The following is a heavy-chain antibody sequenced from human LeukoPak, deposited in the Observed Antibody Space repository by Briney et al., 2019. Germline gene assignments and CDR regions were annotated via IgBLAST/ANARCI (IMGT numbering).Heavy chain of an antibody. CDR2: IYYSGST. J-gene: IGHJ4*02. D-gene: IGHD4-17*01. CDR3: ARDPGDYGDYEQRYYFDY. V-gene: IGHV4-34*01. Sequence: SETLSLTCAVYGGSFSGYYWSWIRQPPGKGLEWIGSIYYSGSTYYNPSLKSRVTISVDTSKNQFSLKLSSVTAADTAVYYCARDPGDYGDYEQRYYFDYWGQGTLVTVSS. CDR1: GGSFSGYY.